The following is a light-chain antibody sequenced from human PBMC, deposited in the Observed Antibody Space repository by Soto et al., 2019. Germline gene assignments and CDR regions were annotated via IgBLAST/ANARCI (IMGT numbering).Light chain of an antibody. CDR3: PQYNNWPPRRFT. J-gene: IGKJ3*01. Sequence: EIVMTQSPATLSVSPGERATLSCRASQSVSSNLAWYQQKPGQAPRLLIYGASTRATGIPARFSGSGSGTEFTLTISSLQSEDFAVYYCPQYNNWPPRRFTFGPGTKVDIK. V-gene: IGKV3D-15*01. CDR2: GAS. CDR1: QSVSSN.